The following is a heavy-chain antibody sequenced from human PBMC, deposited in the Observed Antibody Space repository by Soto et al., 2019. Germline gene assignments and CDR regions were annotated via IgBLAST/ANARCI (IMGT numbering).Heavy chain of an antibody. CDR2: IYSGSST. J-gene: IGHJ6*02. D-gene: IGHD3-3*01. CDR1: GFTVSSNY. CDR3: ARDIQQFFGVVVAYGMDV. V-gene: IGHV3-66*01. Sequence: GGFLRLSCAASGFTVSSNYMSWVRQAPGKGLEWVSAIYSGSSTYYADSVKGRFTISRDNSKNTLYLQMNSLRAEDTAVYYCARDIQQFFGVVVAYGMDVWGQGTTFTVSS.